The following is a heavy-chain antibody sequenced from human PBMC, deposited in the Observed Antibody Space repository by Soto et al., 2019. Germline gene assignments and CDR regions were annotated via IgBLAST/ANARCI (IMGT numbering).Heavy chain of an antibody. CDR1: GYTFTGYY. Sequence: ASVKVSCKASGYTFTGYYMHWVRQAPGQGLEWMGWINPNSGGTNYAQKFQGRVTMTRDTSISTAYMELSRLRSDDTAVYYCARTSSGWYSHFDYWGQGTLVTVPQ. CDR3: ARTSSGWYSHFDY. J-gene: IGHJ4*02. V-gene: IGHV1-2*02. D-gene: IGHD6-19*01. CDR2: INPNSGGT.